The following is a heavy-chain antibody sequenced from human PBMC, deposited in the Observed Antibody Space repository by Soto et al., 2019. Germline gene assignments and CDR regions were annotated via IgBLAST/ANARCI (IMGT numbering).Heavy chain of an antibody. J-gene: IGHJ4*02. CDR2: ISSGAITI. Sequence: PGGSLRLSCAASGFTFSDYYMNWIRQAPGKGLEWVSYISSGAITIYYADSVKGRFTISRDNAKNSLYLQMNSLRAEDTAVYYCAGQYSSASGECWGQGTRATVSS. V-gene: IGHV3-11*01. D-gene: IGHD6-6*01. CDR1: GFTFSDYY. CDR3: AGQYSSASGEC.